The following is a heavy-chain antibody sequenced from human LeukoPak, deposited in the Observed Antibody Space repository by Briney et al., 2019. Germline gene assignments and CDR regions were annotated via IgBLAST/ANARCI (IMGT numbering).Heavy chain of an antibody. J-gene: IGHJ4*02. V-gene: IGHV3-23*01. D-gene: IGHD2/OR15-2a*01. Sequence: GGSLRLSCAASGFTFSSYAMSWVRQAPGKGLEWVSGISGSGDNTYYADSVKGRFTISRDNAKDSLYLQMDSLRDEDTAVYYCARDTLWAYFDWGQGTLVTVSS. CDR2: ISGSGDNT. CDR1: GFTFSSYA. CDR3: ARDTLWAYFD.